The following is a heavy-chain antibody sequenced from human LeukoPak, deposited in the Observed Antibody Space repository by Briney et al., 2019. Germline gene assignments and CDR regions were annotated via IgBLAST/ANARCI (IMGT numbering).Heavy chain of an antibody. CDR2: INHSGST. J-gene: IGHJ3*02. Sequence: PSETLSLTCAVYGGSFSGYYWSWIRQPPGKGLEWIGEINHSGSTNYNPYLKSRVTISVDTSKNQFSLKLSSVTAADTAVYYCARRARGYYYDSSGYYGDRRRPFDIWGQGTMVTVSS. D-gene: IGHD3-22*01. V-gene: IGHV4-34*01. CDR1: GGSFSGYY. CDR3: ARRARGYYYDSSGYYGDRRRPFDI.